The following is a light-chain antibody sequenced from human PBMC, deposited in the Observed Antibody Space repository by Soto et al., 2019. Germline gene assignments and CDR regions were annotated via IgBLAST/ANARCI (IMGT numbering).Light chain of an antibody. V-gene: IGLV6-57*04. CDR1: SGSIANNY. Sequence: NFMLTQPHSVSESPGKTVTISCTRSSGSIANNYVQWYQQRPGSAPTTVIYENKLRPSGGPGRFSGSTDGSSNSASLTISGLQTKAESAYYCQSYVAEFVVVGGWTKLTVL. CDR2: ENK. CDR3: QSYVAEFVV. J-gene: IGLJ2*01.